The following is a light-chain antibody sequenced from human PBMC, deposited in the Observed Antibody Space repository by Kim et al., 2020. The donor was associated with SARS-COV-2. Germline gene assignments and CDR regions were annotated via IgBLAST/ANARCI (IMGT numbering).Light chain of an antibody. CDR3: LQDGDYPRT. CDR2: AAS. CDR1: QGIRNE. Sequence: SASVGDRVPFPFPASQGIRNELGWYQRRPGKAPRLLFYAASSLQQGVPSRFGGSGSGTYFTLTIGSLQPEDSATYFCLQDGDYPRTFGGGTKVEI. V-gene: IGKV1-6*01. J-gene: IGKJ4*01.